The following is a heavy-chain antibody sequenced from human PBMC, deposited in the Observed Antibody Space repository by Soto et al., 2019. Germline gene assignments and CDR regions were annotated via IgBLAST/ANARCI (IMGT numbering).Heavy chain of an antibody. V-gene: IGHV3-23*01. CDR3: ARGPTVVTPTFYYYYYGMDV. D-gene: IGHD4-17*01. Sequence: GGSLRLSCAASGFTFSTYAMTWVRQAPGKGLEWVSAISASGGSTYYADSVKGRFTISRDNAKNSLYLQMNSLRAEDTAVYYCARGPTVVTPTFYYYYYGMDVWGQGTTVTVSS. CDR2: ISASGGST. CDR1: GFTFSTYA. J-gene: IGHJ6*02.